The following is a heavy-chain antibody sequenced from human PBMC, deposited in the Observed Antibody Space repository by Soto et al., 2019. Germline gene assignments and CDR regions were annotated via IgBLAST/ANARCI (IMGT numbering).Heavy chain of an antibody. D-gene: IGHD6-13*01. Sequence: GGSLRLSCAASGFTFSSYGMHWVRQAPGKGLEWVAVIWYDGSNKYYADSVKGRFTISTDNSKNTLYLQMNSLRAEDTAVYYCAREVAAAEYMDVWGKGTTVTASS. V-gene: IGHV3-33*01. CDR1: GFTFSSYG. CDR2: IWYDGSNK. CDR3: AREVAAAEYMDV. J-gene: IGHJ6*03.